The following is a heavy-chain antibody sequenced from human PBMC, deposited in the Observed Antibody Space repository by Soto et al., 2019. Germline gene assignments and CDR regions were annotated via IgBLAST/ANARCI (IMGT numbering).Heavy chain of an antibody. V-gene: IGHV1-2*02. D-gene: IGHD3-10*01. CDR2: INPNIGTT. Sequence: QAQLVQSGAEVKKPGASVKVSCKASGYTFTGHYLHWVRQAPGQGLEWMGWINPNIGTTKYAQKFQGRVTMTRDTSISTAYMELSGLRSDDTALYYCARETRVASGSAIPRRNNWFDPWGLGTLVTVSS. CDR1: GYTFTGHY. CDR3: ARETRVASGSAIPRRNNWFDP. J-gene: IGHJ5*02.